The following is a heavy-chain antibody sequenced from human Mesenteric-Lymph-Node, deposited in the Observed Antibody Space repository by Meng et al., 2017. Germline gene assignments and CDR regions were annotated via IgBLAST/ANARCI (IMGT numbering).Heavy chain of an antibody. D-gene: IGHD1-26*01. CDR3: ARFDISTSGRGDY. J-gene: IGHJ4*02. CDR1: GGSIISSVW. Sequence: VQLQVSGPGLVRPSGPLSLTCAVSGGSIISSVWWSWVRQSPGKGLEWIGEIFHSGSTQYNTSLKSRATISVDKSKNQFTLKLTSLTAADTATYYCARFDISTSGRGDYWGQGILVTVSS. CDR2: IFHSGST. V-gene: IGHV4-4*02.